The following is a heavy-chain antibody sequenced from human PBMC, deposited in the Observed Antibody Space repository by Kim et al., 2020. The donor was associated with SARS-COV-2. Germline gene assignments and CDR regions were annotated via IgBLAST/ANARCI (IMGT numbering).Heavy chain of an antibody. CDR1: GGSISSSSYY. V-gene: IGHV4-39*01. Sequence: SETLSLTCTVSGGSISSSSYYWGWIRQPPGKGLEWIGSIYYSGSTYYNPSLKSRVTISVDTSKNQFSLKLSSVTAADTAVYYCARQRGSSWYGGDLPVDYWGQGTLVTVSS. CDR2: IYYSGST. CDR3: ARQRGSSWYGGDLPVDY. J-gene: IGHJ4*02. D-gene: IGHD6-13*01.